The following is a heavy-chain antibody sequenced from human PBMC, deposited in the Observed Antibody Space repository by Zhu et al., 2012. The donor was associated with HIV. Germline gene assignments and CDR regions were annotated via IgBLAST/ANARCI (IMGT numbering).Heavy chain of an antibody. J-gene: IGHJ4*01. Sequence: QVQLQGSGPGLVKPSETLSLTCDVSGSSINTANYWGWIRQPPGKGLEWIANIYRSGATYYNPSLRSRATISLDTSRNLFLLRLNSVTAADTAIYYCARTGDDNHHASFDIWDQGTLTHRLL. D-gene: IGHD2-21*01. CDR3: ARTGDDNHHASFDI. CDR1: GSSINTANY. CDR2: IYRSGAT. V-gene: IGHV4-38-2*01.